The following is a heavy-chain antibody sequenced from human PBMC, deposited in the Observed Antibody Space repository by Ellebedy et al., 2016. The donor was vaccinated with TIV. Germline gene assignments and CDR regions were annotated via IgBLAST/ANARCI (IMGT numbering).Heavy chain of an antibody. CDR2: INPTAGST. V-gene: IGHV1-46*01. D-gene: IGHD6-19*01. CDR3: ARAPSVDPHMDV. Sequence: AASVKVSCKASGYTFTSYYMHWVRQAPGQGLEWMGIINPTAGSTSSAQKFQGRVTMTSDTSTRTVYMELSSLRSEDTAVYYCARAPSVDPHMDVWGQGTTVTVYS. J-gene: IGHJ6*02. CDR1: GYTFTSYY.